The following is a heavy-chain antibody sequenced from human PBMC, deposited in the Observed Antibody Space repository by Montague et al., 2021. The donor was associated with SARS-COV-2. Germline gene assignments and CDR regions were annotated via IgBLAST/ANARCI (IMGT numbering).Heavy chain of an antibody. CDR1: GFNFGAYV. CDR3: AKGVGSGNLQY. CDR2: MSASGDST. V-gene: IGHV3-23*01. Sequence: SLRLSCAASGFNFGAYVMNWVRRAPGKGLEWVAAMSASGDSTYHADSVEGRFTISRDNSKNTVYLQMNSLRAEDTAFYYCAKGVGSGNLQYWGQGTLVTVSS. J-gene: IGHJ1*01. D-gene: IGHD1-26*01.